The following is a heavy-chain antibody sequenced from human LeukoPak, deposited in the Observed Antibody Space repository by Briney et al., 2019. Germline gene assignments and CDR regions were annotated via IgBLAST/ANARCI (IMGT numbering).Heavy chain of an antibody. D-gene: IGHD3-10*01. V-gene: IGHV4-34*01. J-gene: IGHJ4*02. CDR2: INHSGST. Sequence: SETLSLTCAVYGGSFSGYYWSWIRQPPGKGLEWIGEINHSGSTNYNPSLKSRVTISVDTSKNQFSLNLSSVTAADTAVYYCARAPPRGSYYRGYFDYWGQGTLATVS. CDR3: ARAPPRGSYYRGYFDY. CDR1: GGSFSGYY.